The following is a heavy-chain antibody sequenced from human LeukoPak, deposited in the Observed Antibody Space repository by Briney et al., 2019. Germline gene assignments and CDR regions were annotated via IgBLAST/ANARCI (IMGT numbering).Heavy chain of an antibody. Sequence: SVKVSCKASGGTFSSYAISWVRQAPGQGLEWMGRIIPILGIANYAQKFQGRVTTTADKSTSTAYMELSSLRSEDTAVCYCARDVTTVTTYPNYYYYGMDVWGQGTTVTVSS. D-gene: IGHD4-11*01. CDR2: IIPILGIA. J-gene: IGHJ6*02. CDR3: ARDVTTVTTYPNYYYYGMDV. V-gene: IGHV1-69*04. CDR1: GGTFSSYA.